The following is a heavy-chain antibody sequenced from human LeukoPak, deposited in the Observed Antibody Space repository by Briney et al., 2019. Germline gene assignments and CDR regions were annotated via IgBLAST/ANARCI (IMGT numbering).Heavy chain of an antibody. Sequence: SETLSLTCTVSGGSISSSDWFSWVRQPPRKGLEWIGEINHSGSTNYNPSLKSRVTISVDTSKNQFSLKLSSVTAADTAVYYCARDLLNEGNHLDYWGQGTLVTVSS. CDR1: GGSISSSDW. CDR2: INHSGST. CDR3: ARDLLNEGNHLDY. J-gene: IGHJ4*02. V-gene: IGHV4-4*02. D-gene: IGHD4-23*01.